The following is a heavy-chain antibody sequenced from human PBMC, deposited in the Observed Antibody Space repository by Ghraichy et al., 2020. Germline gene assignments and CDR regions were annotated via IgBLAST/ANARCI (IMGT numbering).Heavy chain of an antibody. Sequence: GGSLRLSCTASGFPFSSYSMNWVRQAPGKGLEWVSSISGSSGYIYYADSVKGRFTISRDNAKNSLYLQLNSLRAEDTAVYYCARNDFWSGHESGYFDYWGQGTPVTVSS. J-gene: IGHJ4*02. D-gene: IGHD3-3*01. CDR1: GFPFSSYS. CDR2: ISGSSGYI. CDR3: ARNDFWSGHESGYFDY. V-gene: IGHV3-21*01.